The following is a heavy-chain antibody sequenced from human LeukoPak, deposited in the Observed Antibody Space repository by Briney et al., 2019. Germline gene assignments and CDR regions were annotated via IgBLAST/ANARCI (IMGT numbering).Heavy chain of an antibody. D-gene: IGHD5-24*01. CDR3: ARDRVVEMATITQVFDY. CDR1: GFXFSDYY. Sequence: PGGSLRLSCAASGFXFSDYYMSWIRQAPGKGLEWVSYISSSSSYTNYADSVKGRFTISRDNAKNSLYLQMNSLRAEDTAVYYCARDRVVEMATITQVFDYWGQGTLVTVSS. V-gene: IGHV3-11*05. J-gene: IGHJ4*02. CDR2: ISSSSSYT.